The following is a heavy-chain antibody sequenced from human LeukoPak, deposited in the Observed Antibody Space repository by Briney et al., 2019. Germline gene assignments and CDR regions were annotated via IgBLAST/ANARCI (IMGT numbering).Heavy chain of an antibody. D-gene: IGHD6-19*01. CDR1: GFTFSIFW. J-gene: IGHJ4*02. CDR3: ARRWAVAAVDY. V-gene: IGHV3-74*01. CDR2: INSDGSST. Sequence: GGSLRLSCAASGFTFSIFWMHWVRRAPGKGPVWVSRINSDGSSTDYADSVKGRFTISRDNAKNTLYLQMNSLRAEDTAVYYCARRWAVAAVDYWGQGTLVTVSS.